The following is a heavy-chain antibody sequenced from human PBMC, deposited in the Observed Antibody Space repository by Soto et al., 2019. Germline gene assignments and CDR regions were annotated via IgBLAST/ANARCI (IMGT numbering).Heavy chain of an antibody. CDR1: GFTFSSYG. Sequence: LRLSCAASGFTFSSYGMHWVRQAPGKGLEWVAVISYDGSNKYYADSVKGRFTISRDNSKNTLYLQMNSLRAEDTAVYYCAKAPRDITIFGVVSWGQGTLVTVSS. CDR3: AKAPRDITIFGVVS. CDR2: ISYDGSNK. D-gene: IGHD3-3*01. J-gene: IGHJ4*02. V-gene: IGHV3-30*18.